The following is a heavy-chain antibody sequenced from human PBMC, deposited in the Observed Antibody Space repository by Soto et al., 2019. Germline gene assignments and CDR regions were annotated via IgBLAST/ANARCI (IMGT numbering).Heavy chain of an antibody. CDR3: ARGPYYDFWSSSGMDV. D-gene: IGHD3-3*01. CDR2: IYYSGST. V-gene: IGHV4-59*01. Sequence: PSETLSLTCTVSGGSISSYYWSWIRQPPGKGLEWIGYIYYSGSTNYNPSLKSRVTISVDTSKNQFSLKLSSVTAAGTAVYYCARGPYYDFWSSSGMDVWGQGTTVTVSS. CDR1: GGSISSYY. J-gene: IGHJ6*02.